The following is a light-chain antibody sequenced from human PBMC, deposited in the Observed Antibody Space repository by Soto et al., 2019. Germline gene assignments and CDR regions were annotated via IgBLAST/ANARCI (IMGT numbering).Light chain of an antibody. Sequence: QSALTQPPSATGYPGQSVAISCTGSSIDVGDYNYVSWYQQRPGKAPKFIIYEVNYRPSGVPDRFSGSKSGNTASLTVSGLQAEDEADYYCSSYAGSNNWVFGGGTKLTVL. V-gene: IGLV2-8*01. CDR1: SIDVGDYNY. CDR2: EVN. J-gene: IGLJ3*02. CDR3: SSYAGSNNWV.